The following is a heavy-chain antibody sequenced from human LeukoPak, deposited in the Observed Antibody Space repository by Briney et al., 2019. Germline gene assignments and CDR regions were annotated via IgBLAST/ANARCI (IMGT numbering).Heavy chain of an antibody. Sequence: NPGGSLRLSCAASGFTFSSYSMNWVRQAPGKGLEWVSSISSSSSYIYYADSVKGRFTISRDNAKNSLYLQMNSLRAEDTAVYYCARDSTRSYSGRPEDYWGQGTLVTVSS. J-gene: IGHJ4*02. CDR1: GFTFSSYS. CDR2: ISSSSSYI. CDR3: ARDSTRSYSGRPEDY. V-gene: IGHV3-21*01. D-gene: IGHD1-26*01.